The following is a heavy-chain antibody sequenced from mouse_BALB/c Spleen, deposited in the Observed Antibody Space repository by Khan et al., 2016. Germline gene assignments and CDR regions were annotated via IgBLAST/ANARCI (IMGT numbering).Heavy chain of an antibody. CDR1: GFTFSSYT. J-gene: IGHJ3*01. Sequence: EVELVESGGGVVKPGGSLKVSCAASGFTFSSYTMSWVRQNPEKRLEWVATISSGGSYTYYPDRVKGRFPISRDNAQNTLYLQMSSLKSEDTAMFYCTRDDYFPYWGQGTLVTVSA. CDR3: TRDDYFPY. CDR2: ISSGGSYT. D-gene: IGHD2-4*01. V-gene: IGHV5-6-4*01.